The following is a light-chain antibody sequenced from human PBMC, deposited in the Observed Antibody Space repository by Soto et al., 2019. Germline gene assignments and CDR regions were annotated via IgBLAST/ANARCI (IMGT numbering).Light chain of an antibody. Sequence: QSVLTQPPSVSGAPGQRVTISCTGSSSNIGAGYDVHWYQQLPGTAPKLLIYGNSNRPSGVPDRFSGSKSGTSASLAITGLQAEDEADYYCQSYDSSLGARVVFGGGTKLTVL. J-gene: IGLJ2*01. CDR3: QSYDSSLGARVV. CDR1: SSNIGAGYD. V-gene: IGLV1-40*01. CDR2: GNS.